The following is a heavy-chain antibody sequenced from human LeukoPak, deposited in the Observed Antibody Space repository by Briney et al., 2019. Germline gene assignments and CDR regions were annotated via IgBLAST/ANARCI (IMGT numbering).Heavy chain of an antibody. CDR3: ARDRDLRKGYSYGIRYFDL. CDR1: GGSISRYY. J-gene: IGHJ2*01. V-gene: IGHV4-59*01. D-gene: IGHD5-18*01. CDR2: IYYSGST. Sequence: SETLSLTCTVSGGSISRYYWSWIREPPGKGREWIGYIYYSGSTNYNPSLKSRVTISVDTSKNQFSLKLCSVTAAETAVYYCARDRDLRKGYSYGIRYFDLWGRGTLVTVSS.